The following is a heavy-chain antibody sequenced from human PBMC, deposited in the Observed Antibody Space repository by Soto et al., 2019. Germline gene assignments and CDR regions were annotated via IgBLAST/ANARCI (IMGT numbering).Heavy chain of an antibody. Sequence: EVQLVESGGGLVQPGGSLRLSCAASGFTFSSYSMNWVPQAPGKGLEWVSYISSSSSTIYYADSVKGRFTISRDNAKNSLYRQINSLRAEDTAVYYCASLTTDYYYYYMDVWGKGTTVTVSS. D-gene: IGHD3-9*01. CDR1: GFTFSSYS. CDR3: ASLTTDYYYYYMDV. CDR2: ISSSSSTI. J-gene: IGHJ6*03. V-gene: IGHV3-48*01.